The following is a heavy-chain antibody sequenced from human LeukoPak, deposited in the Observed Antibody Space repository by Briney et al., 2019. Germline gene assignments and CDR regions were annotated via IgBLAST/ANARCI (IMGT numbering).Heavy chain of an antibody. J-gene: IGHJ4*02. CDR3: VQTTGWPGFDY. CDR1: GVSISRFY. V-gene: IGHV4-4*09. D-gene: IGHD6-19*01. CDR2: IYNGVPT. Sequence: SETLSLTCTTSGVSISRFYWSWVRQPPGKGLEWIGNIYNGVPTFFNPSLKSRVTISVDTSRRQFSLGLASVTAADTAVYYCVQTTGWPGFDYWGQGILVTVSS.